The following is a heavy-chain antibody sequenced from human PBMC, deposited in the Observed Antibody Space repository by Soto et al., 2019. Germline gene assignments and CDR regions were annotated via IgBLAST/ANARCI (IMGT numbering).Heavy chain of an antibody. V-gene: IGHV4-39*01. CDR3: ARRRDGYKYFDY. Sequence: SSETLSLTCTVSGGSISSGGYYWSWIRQHPGKGLEWIGSMYYSGSTYKNPSLQSRVTISVDTSKNQFSLDLTSVTAADTSVYYCARRRDGYKYFDYWGQGSLVTVSS. CDR2: MYYSGST. D-gene: IGHD5-12*01. CDR1: GGSISSGGYY. J-gene: IGHJ4*02.